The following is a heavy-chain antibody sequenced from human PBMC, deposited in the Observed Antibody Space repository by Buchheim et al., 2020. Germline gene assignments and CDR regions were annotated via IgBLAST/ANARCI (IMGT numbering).Heavy chain of an antibody. Sequence: QVQLQESGPGLVKPSETLSLTCTVSGDSINNYFWSWIRQPPGKGLEWIGYSGSPNYNPSLNSRVTISVDTSTNQFSLKLSSVTAADTAVYHCATTGAGATDYWGQGTL. CDR2: YSGSP. CDR1: GDSINNYF. D-gene: IGHD1-26*01. V-gene: IGHV4-59*01. CDR3: ATTGAGATDY. J-gene: IGHJ4*02.